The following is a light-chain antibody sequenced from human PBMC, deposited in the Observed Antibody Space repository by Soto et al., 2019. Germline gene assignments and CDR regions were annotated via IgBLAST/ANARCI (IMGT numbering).Light chain of an antibody. CDR3: QQRSNWPPVYT. CDR2: GAS. Sequence: EIVLTQSPATLSFSPGERATLSCRASQSVSSYLAWYQQKPGQAPRLLIYGASNRAAGIPARFSGSGSGTDFTLTISSLEPGDFAVYYCQQRSNWPPVYTFGQGTKVDI. J-gene: IGKJ2*01. V-gene: IGKV3-11*01. CDR1: QSVSSY.